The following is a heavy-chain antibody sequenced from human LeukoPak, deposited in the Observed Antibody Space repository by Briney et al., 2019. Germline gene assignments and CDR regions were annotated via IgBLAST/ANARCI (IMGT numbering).Heavy chain of an antibody. Sequence: GGSLRLSCAASGFTVSSNYMSWVRQAPGKGLEWVSVIYSGGSTYYADSVKGQFTISRDNSKNTLYLQMNSLRAEDTAVYYCARGGYYGSGRALDYWGQGTLVTVSS. CDR2: IYSGGST. CDR3: ARGGYYGSGRALDY. CDR1: GFTVSSNY. V-gene: IGHV3-53*01. D-gene: IGHD3-10*01. J-gene: IGHJ4*02.